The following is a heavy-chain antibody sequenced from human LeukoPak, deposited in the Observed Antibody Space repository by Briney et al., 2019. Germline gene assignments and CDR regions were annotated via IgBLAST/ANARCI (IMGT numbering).Heavy chain of an antibody. CDR2: INHSGST. CDR3: ARQGESSTSSWSH. D-gene: IGHD6-13*01. V-gene: IGHV4-34*01. CDR1: GGSFSGYY. Sequence: SETLSLTCAVYGGSFSGYYWSWIRQPPGKGLEWIGEINHSGSTNYNPSLKSRVTISVDTSKNQLSLKLSSVTAADTAVYYCARQGESSTSSWSHWGQGTLVTVSS. J-gene: IGHJ4*02.